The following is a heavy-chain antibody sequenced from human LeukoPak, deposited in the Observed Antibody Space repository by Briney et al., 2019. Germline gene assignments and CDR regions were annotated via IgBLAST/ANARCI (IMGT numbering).Heavy chain of an antibody. CDR1: GFTFGSYW. Sequence: GGSLRLSCGASGFTFGSYWMHWVRQAPGRGLVWVSRIKSDGSSVSYADSVKGRFTISRDNAKNTLYLQMNSLRAEDTAVYYCARDPRGGTLDYWGQGALVTVSS. V-gene: IGHV3-74*01. CDR2: IKSDGSSV. CDR3: ARDPRGGTLDY. J-gene: IGHJ4*02. D-gene: IGHD3-10*01.